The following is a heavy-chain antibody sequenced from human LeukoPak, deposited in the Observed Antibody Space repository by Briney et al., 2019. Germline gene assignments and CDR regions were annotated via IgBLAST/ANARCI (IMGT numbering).Heavy chain of an antibody. D-gene: IGHD3-9*01. J-gene: IGHJ4*02. CDR3: ARDSGTLRYFDWLPSSLDY. Sequence: ASVKVSCKASGYTFTSYGISWVRQAPGQGLEWMGWISAYNGNTNYAQKLQGRVTMTTDTSTSTAYMELRSLRSDDTAVYYCARDSGTLRYFDWLPSSLDYWGQGTLVTVSS. CDR1: GYTFTSYG. V-gene: IGHV1-18*01. CDR2: ISAYNGNT.